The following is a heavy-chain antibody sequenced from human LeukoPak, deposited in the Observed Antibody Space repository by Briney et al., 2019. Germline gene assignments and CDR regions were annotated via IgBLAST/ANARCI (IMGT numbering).Heavy chain of an antibody. J-gene: IGHJ6*03. CDR3: ARAAAGTAPYYYYYMDV. CDR1: GFTFSSYE. D-gene: IGHD6-13*01. Sequence: GGSLRLSCAASGFTFSSYEMNWVRQAPGKGLEWVSYISSSGSTIYYADSVKGRFTISRDNAKNSLYLQMNSLRAEDTAVYYCARAAAGTAPYYYYYMDVWGKGTTVTISS. CDR2: ISSSGSTI. V-gene: IGHV3-48*03.